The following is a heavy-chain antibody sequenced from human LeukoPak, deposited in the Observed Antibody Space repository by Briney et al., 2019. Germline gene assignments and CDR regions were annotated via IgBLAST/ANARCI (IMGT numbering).Heavy chain of an antibody. Sequence: GGSLRLSCAASGFRFSDYWMAWIRQAPGRGLEWVSYISSSGSTIYYADSVKGRFTISRDNAENSLYLQMNSLRAEDTAVYYCARVSGSSGWFDPWGQGTLVTVSS. V-gene: IGHV3-11*01. CDR3: ARVSGSSGWFDP. CDR2: ISSSGSTI. CDR1: GFRFSDYW. D-gene: IGHD5-12*01. J-gene: IGHJ5*02.